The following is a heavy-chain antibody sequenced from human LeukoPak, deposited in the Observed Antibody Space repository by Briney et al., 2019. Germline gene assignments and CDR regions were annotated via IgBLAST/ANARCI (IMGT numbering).Heavy chain of an antibody. Sequence: PGGSLRLSCVASGFTFGKYWMSWVRQAPGKGLEWVANIKLDGSEKNYVDSVKGRFTISRDNTKNSLYLQMNSLRAEDTAVYYCARVYYYGSGIGGYGMDVWGQGTTVTVSS. D-gene: IGHD3-10*01. CDR2: IKLDGSEK. V-gene: IGHV3-7*01. CDR1: GFTFGKYW. J-gene: IGHJ6*02. CDR3: ARVYYYGSGIGGYGMDV.